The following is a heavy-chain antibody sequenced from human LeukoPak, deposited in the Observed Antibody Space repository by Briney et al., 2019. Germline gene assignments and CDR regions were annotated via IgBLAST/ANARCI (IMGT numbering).Heavy chain of an antibody. Sequence: ASVKVSCKASGYTFTGYYMHWVRQAPGQGLEWMGWINPNSGGTNYAQKFQGRVTMTRDTSISTAYMELSRLRSDDTAVYHCARDSPTVQEFDYWGQGTLVTVSS. D-gene: IGHD1-1*01. CDR1: GYTFTGYY. CDR3: ARDSPTVQEFDY. V-gene: IGHV1-2*02. CDR2: INPNSGGT. J-gene: IGHJ4*02.